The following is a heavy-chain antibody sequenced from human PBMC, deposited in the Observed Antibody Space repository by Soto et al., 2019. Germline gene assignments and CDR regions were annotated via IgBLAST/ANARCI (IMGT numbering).Heavy chain of an antibody. CDR2: IYYSGSI. V-gene: IGHV4-30-4*01. CDR3: ARDLDSSGYYYEVGAFDI. J-gene: IGHJ3*02. Sequence: SETLSLTCTVSGGSISSGDYYWSWIRQPPGKGQERIGYIYYSGSIYYNPSLKSRVTISVDTSKNQFSLKLSSVTAADTAVYYCARDLDSSGYYYEVGAFDIWGQGTMVTVSS. D-gene: IGHD3-22*01. CDR1: GGSISSGDYY.